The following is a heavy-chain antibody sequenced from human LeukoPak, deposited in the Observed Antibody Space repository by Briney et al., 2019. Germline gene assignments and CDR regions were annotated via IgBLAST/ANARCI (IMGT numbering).Heavy chain of an antibody. Sequence: SETLSLTCAVYGGSFSGYYWSWIRQPPGKGLEWIGEINHSGSTNYNSSLKSRVTISVDTSKNQFSLKLSSVTAADTAVYYCARGVVGATRFDYWGQGTLVTVSS. CDR3: ARGVVGATRFDY. V-gene: IGHV4-34*01. CDR1: GGSFSGYY. CDR2: INHSGST. J-gene: IGHJ4*02. D-gene: IGHD1-26*01.